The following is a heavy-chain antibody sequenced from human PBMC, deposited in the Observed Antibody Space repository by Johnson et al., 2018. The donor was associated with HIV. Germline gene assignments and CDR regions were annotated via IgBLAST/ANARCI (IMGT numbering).Heavy chain of an antibody. D-gene: IGHD4-11*01. Sequence: QVQLVESGGGVVRPGGSLRLSCAASGFTFDDYGMHWVRQAPGKGLEWVAVISYDGGHGYYAEYVRGRCTISRDNSENTVYLQMDSLRAGDTAMYYWARHKGQQYDTVDIWGQGTKVTVSS. V-gene: IGHV3-30*03. CDR3: ARHKGQQYDTVDI. CDR2: ISYDGGHG. CDR1: GFTFDDYG. J-gene: IGHJ3*02.